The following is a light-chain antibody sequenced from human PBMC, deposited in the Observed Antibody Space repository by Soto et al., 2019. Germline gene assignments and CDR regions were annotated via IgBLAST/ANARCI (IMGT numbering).Light chain of an antibody. V-gene: IGLV2-14*03. Sequence: QSALTQVASVSASPGQSITISCTGTSSDVCAYEYVSWFRQHPGKAPKLMIYNVNYRPSGVSNRFSGSKSGNTASLTISGLQAEDEANYYCSSYTNNNTVVFGGGTKLTVL. J-gene: IGLJ2*01. CDR1: SSDVCAYEY. CDR3: SSYTNNNTVV. CDR2: NVN.